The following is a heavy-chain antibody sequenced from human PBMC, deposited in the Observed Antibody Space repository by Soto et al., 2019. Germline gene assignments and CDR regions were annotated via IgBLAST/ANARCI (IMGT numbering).Heavy chain of an antibody. CDR3: TTDSYSTIIIVRFDY. V-gene: IGHV3-15*07. D-gene: IGHD3-22*01. J-gene: IGHJ4*01. CDR2: IKSKTDGGTT. Sequence: GGSLRLSCAASGFTFSNAWINWVRQAPGKGLGWVGRIKSKTDGGTTDYAEPVKGRFAISRDDSNNMVYLQMNSLKIEDTAVYYCTTDSYSTIIIVRFDYWGHGTLVTVSS. CDR1: GFTFSNAW.